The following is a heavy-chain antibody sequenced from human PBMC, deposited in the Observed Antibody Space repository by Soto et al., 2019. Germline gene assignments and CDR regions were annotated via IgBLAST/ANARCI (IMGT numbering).Heavy chain of an antibody. CDR2: ISSSSSYI. D-gene: IGHD4-4*01. J-gene: IGHJ6*02. V-gene: IGHV3-21*01. CDR3: ARDRETVTTFLHYYYGMDV. CDR1: GFTFSSYS. Sequence: GGSLRLSCAASGFTFSSYSMNWVRQAPGKGLEWVSSISSSSSYIYYADSVKGRFTISRDNAKNSLYLQMNSLRAEDTAVYYCARDRETVTTFLHYYYGMDVWGQGTTVTVSS.